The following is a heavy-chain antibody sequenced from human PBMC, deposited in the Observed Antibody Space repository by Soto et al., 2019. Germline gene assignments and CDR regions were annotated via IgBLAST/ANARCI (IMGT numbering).Heavy chain of an antibody. J-gene: IGHJ4*02. Sequence: GGSLRLSCAASGFPFNTYGMHWLRQAPGKGLEWVAVIWYDGSNKYYADSVKGRFTISRDNSKNMLYLQMDSLRAEDTALYYCARPVGPLDYWGQGTLVTVSS. V-gene: IGHV3-33*01. CDR1: GFPFNTYG. CDR3: ARPVGPLDY. CDR2: IWYDGSNK.